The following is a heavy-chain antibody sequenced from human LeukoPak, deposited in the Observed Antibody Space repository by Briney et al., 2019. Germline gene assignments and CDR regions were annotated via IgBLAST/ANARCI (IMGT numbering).Heavy chain of an antibody. D-gene: IGHD4-17*01. Sequence: KPSQTLSLTCAISGDSVSSNSAAWNWIRQSPSRGLEWLGRTYYRSKWYNDYAVSVKSRVTINPDTSKNQFSMQLNSVTPEDTAVYYCARALMTRVTTFVWDNWFDLWGQGTLVTVSS. J-gene: IGHJ5*02. CDR1: GDSVSSNSAA. CDR3: ARALMTRVTTFVWDNWFDL. CDR2: TYYRSKWYN. V-gene: IGHV6-1*01.